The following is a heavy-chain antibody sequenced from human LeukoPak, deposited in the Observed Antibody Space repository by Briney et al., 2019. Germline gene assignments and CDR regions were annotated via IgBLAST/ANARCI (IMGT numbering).Heavy chain of an antibody. V-gene: IGHV3-30-3*01. D-gene: IGHD2-15*01. CDR3: ATLIDY. CDR1: GFTFSTYA. CDR2: ISPDGSTK. J-gene: IGHJ4*02. Sequence: PGGSLRLSCAASGFTFSTYAMHWVRQAPGKGLEWVAVISPDGSTKYYADSVKGRFTISRDNSKNTLYLQMNSLRPEDTAVYMAATLIDYWGQGTLVTVSS.